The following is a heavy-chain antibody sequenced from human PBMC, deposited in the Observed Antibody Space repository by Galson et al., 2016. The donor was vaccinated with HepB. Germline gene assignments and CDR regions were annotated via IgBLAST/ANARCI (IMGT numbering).Heavy chain of an antibody. J-gene: IGHJ4*02. V-gene: IGHV3-30*12. D-gene: IGHD1-1*01. CDR2: ISYDGNNK. CDR1: GATLRTYG. CDR3: VRDGRQKFYDY. Sequence: SLRRACAASGATLRTYGMHWGRQAPGKGLEWVTVISYDGNNKYAADSVKGRFTISRDNAKNTVYLQIISRRAEDTAVYYGVRDGRQKFYDYWGRGTRVTVSS.